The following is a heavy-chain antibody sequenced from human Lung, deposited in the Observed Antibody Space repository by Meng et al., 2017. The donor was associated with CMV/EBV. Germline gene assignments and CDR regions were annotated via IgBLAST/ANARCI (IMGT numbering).Heavy chain of an antibody. V-gene: IGHV4-34*01. J-gene: IGHJ4*02. CDR3: ARAYCSSTSCPEGY. CDR1: GGSPNGYS. D-gene: IGHD2-2*01. CDR2: INYSGTT. Sequence: SXTLSLXCAVYGGSPNGYSWSWIRQPPGKGLEWIVEINYSGTTNYSPSLESRVTISLHSSKNQFSLNLNSVTAADTAVYYCARAYCSSTSCPEGYWGQGSLVTVSS.